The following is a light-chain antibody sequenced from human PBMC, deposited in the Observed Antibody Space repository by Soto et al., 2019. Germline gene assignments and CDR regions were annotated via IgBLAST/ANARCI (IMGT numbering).Light chain of an antibody. CDR3: SSYTSSSTRV. J-gene: IGLJ1*01. CDR2: DVS. CDR1: SSDVGGYNY. V-gene: IGLV2-14*03. Sequence: QCALTQPASVSGSPGQSITISCAGTSSDVGGYNYVSWYQQHPGKAPKLMIYDVSNRPSGVSNRFSASKSGNTASLTISGLQAEDEADYYCSSYTSSSTRVFGTGTKVTVL.